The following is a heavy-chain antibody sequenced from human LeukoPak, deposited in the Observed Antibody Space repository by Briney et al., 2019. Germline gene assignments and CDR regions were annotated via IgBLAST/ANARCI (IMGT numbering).Heavy chain of an antibody. CDR3: AKDEPYYYDSSGYGPHNY. Sequence: QPGGSLRLSCAASGFTFSSYAMSWVRQAPGKGLEWVSAISGSGGSTYYADSVKGRFTISRDNSKNTLYLQMNSLRAEDTAVYYCAKDEPYYYDSSGYGPHNYWGQGTLVTVSS. CDR1: GFTFSSYA. J-gene: IGHJ4*02. CDR2: ISGSGGST. V-gene: IGHV3-23*01. D-gene: IGHD3-22*01.